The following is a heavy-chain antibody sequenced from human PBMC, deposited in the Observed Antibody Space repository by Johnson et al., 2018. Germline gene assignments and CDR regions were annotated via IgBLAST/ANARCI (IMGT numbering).Heavy chain of an antibody. Sequence: VESGRSLRLSCAASGFTFDDYAMHWVRQAPGKGLEWVSGISWNSGSIGYADSVKGRFTISRDNAKNSLYLQMNSLRAEDTAVYYCAKAREWATTTVLMDVWGQGTTVTVSS. D-gene: IGHD3-3*01. CDR2: ISWNSGSI. J-gene: IGHJ6*02. V-gene: IGHV3-9*01. CDR1: GFTFDDYA. CDR3: AKAREWATTTVLMDV.